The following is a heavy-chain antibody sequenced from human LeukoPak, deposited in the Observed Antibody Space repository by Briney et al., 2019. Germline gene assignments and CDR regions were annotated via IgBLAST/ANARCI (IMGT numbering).Heavy chain of an antibody. J-gene: IGHJ6*03. Sequence: GGSLRLSCAASGFTFSSYWMSWVRQAPGKGLEWVANIKQDGSEEYYVDSVKGRFTISRDNAKNSLYLQMNSLRAEDTAVYYCARDKDIVVVVAATRYYYYYMDVWGKGTTVTVSS. CDR3: ARDKDIVVVVAATRYYYYYMDV. V-gene: IGHV3-7*01. CDR2: IKQDGSEE. CDR1: GFTFSSYW. D-gene: IGHD2-15*01.